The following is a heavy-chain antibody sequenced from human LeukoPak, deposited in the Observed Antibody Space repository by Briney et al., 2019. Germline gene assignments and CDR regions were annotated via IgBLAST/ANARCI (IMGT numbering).Heavy chain of an antibody. D-gene: IGHD6-13*01. CDR2: IYYSGST. J-gene: IGHJ5*02. CDR1: GGSISSSSYY. V-gene: IGHV4-39*01. Sequence: PSETLSLTCTVSGGSISSSSYYWGWIRQPPGKGLEWIGNIYYSGSTYYNPSLKSRVTISVDTSKNQFSLKLSSVTAADTAVYYCASHTYSPSGAIETWGQGTLVTVSS. CDR3: ASHTYSPSGAIET.